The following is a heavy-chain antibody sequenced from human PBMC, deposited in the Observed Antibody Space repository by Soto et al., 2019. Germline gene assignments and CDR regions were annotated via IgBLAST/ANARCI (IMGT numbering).Heavy chain of an antibody. CDR1: GFTFSNAW. Sequence: GGSLRLSCAGSGFTFSNAWMSWVRQAPGKGLEWVGRMKRKSDGGKTDYDASVKGRFTISRDDSKNTLYLQMNSPKTEDTAVYYCPTSGSGWDYFDYWGQGILVTVSS. D-gene: IGHD6-19*01. CDR2: MKRKSDGGKT. CDR3: PTSGSGWDYFDY. J-gene: IGHJ4*02. V-gene: IGHV3-15*01.